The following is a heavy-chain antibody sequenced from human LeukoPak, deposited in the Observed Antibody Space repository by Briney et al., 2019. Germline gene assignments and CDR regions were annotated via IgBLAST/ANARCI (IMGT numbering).Heavy chain of an antibody. Sequence: GESLKISCKGSGYSFTSYWIGWVRQMPGKGLEWMGIIYPGDSDTRYSPSFQGQVTISADKSITPAYLQWSSLKASHSAMYYCARRAVVAATLSYWGEGTLVTVSS. D-gene: IGHD2-15*01. V-gene: IGHV5-51*03. CDR3: ARRAVVAATLSY. CDR2: IYPGDSDT. CDR1: GYSFTSYW. J-gene: IGHJ4*02.